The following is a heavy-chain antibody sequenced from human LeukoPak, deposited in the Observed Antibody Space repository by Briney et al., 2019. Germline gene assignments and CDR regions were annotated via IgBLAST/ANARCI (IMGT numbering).Heavy chain of an antibody. CDR2: IKQDGSEK. CDR1: GFTFSSYW. V-gene: IGHV3-7*01. CDR3: ARDGDIVVVPAAIGYYGMDV. J-gene: IGHJ6*02. D-gene: IGHD2-2*01. Sequence: PGGSLRLSCAASGFTFSSYWMSWVRQAPGKGLERVANIKQDGSEKYYVDSVKGRFTISRDNAKNSLYLQMNSLRAEDTAVYYCARDGDIVVVPAAIGYYGMDVWGQGTTVTVSS.